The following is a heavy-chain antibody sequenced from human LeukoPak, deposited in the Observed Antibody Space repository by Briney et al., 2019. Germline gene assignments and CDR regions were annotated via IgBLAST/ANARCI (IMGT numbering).Heavy chain of an antibody. V-gene: IGHV1-46*01. J-gene: IGHJ5*02. Sequence: ASVKVSCKASGYTFTSYGISWVRQAPGQGLEWMGIINPSGGSTSYAQKFQGRVTMTRDMSTSTVYMELSSLRSEDTAVYYCARAAPLGAAGANWFDPWGQGTLVTVSS. CDR2: INPSGGST. CDR1: GYTFTSYG. CDR3: ARAAPLGAAGANWFDP. D-gene: IGHD6-13*01.